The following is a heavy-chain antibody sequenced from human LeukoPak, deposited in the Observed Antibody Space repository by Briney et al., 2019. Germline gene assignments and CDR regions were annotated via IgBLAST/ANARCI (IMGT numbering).Heavy chain of an antibody. D-gene: IGHD3-22*01. V-gene: IGHV1-2*06. CDR3: ASIRAYDSSGNFDY. CDR2: INPNSGGT. Sequence: ASVKVSCKASGYTFTGYYMHWVRQAPGQGLEWMGRINPNSGGTNYAQKFQGRVNMTRDTSISTAYMELSRLRSDDTAVYYCASIRAYDSSGNFDYWGQGTLVTVSS. J-gene: IGHJ4*02. CDR1: GYTFTGYY.